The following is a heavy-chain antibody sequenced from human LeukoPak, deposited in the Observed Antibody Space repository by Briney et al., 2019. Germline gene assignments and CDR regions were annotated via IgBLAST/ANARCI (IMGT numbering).Heavy chain of an antibody. D-gene: IGHD3-3*01. CDR3: ARDTPLDDFWSGYQKYYYGMDV. Sequence: ASVKVSCKASGYTFTGYYMHWVRQAPGQGLEWMGWINPNSGGTNYAQKFQGRVTMTRDTSISTAYMELSRLRSDDTAVYYCARDTPLDDFWSGYQKYYYGMDVWGQGTTVTVS. J-gene: IGHJ6*02. CDR1: GYTFTGYY. V-gene: IGHV1-2*02. CDR2: INPNSGGT.